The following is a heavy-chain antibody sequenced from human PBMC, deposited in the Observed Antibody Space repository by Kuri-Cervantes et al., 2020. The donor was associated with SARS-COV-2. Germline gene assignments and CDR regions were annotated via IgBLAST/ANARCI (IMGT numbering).Heavy chain of an antibody. CDR3: ARGMVRGIIQNYYYVMDV. J-gene: IGHJ6*02. V-gene: IGHV1-2*04. CDR2: INPNSGGT. D-gene: IGHD3-10*01. Sequence: ASVKVSCKASGYTFSTFRVYYMYWVRQAPGQGLEWMGWINPNSGGTNYAQKFQGWVTMTRDTSISTAYMGLSRLRSDDTAVYYCARGMVRGIIQNYYYVMDVWGQGTTGTGSS. CDR1: GYTFSTFRVYY.